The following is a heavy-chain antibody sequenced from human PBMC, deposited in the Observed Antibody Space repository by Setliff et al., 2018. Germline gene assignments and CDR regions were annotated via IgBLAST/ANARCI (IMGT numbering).Heavy chain of an antibody. V-gene: IGHV4-59*11. CDR2: MYNSGNT. Sequence: SETLSLTCTVSGGSISHHYWSWIRQPPGKGLEWAGYMYNSGNTNYNPSLRRRVAISVDKSKNQFSLKLSSVTAADTAVYYCARALLWFGEGMDVWGKGTTVTVSS. J-gene: IGHJ6*03. CDR1: GGSISHHY. CDR3: ARALLWFGEGMDV. D-gene: IGHD3-10*01.